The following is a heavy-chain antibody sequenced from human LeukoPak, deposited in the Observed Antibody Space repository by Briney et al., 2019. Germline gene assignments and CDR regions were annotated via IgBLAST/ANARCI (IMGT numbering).Heavy chain of an antibody. J-gene: IGHJ4*02. CDR2: IIPIFGTA. CDR1: GYTFTSYD. D-gene: IGHD4-17*01. CDR3: ARDQRQTVTTPTI. V-gene: IGHV1-69*13. Sequence: ASVKVSCKASGYTFTSYDINWVRQATGQGLEWMGGIIPIFGTANYAQKFQGRVTITADESTSTAYMELSSLRSEDTAVYYCARDQRQTVTTPTIWGQGTLVTVSS.